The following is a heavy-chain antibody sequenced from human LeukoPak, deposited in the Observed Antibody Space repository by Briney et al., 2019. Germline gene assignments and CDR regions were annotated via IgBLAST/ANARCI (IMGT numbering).Heavy chain of an antibody. J-gene: IGHJ5*02. CDR2: ISGASSDNYI. CDR1: VFSFGVYS. V-gene: IGHV3-21*01. CDR3: TREGGVGP. D-gene: IGHD3-16*01. Sequence: GGSLRLSCVASVFSFGVYSMNWVRQAPGKGLEWVSTISGASSDNYIDYADSVKGRFTVSRDNAKNSVFLEMNGLRDDDTAVYYCTREGGVGPWGQGTLVSVSS.